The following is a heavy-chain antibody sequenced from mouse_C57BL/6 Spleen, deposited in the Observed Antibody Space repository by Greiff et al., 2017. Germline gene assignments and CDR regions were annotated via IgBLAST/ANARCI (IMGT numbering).Heavy chain of an antibody. J-gene: IGHJ1*03. D-gene: IGHD4-1*01. Sequence: DVMLVESGGGLVKPGGSLKLSCAASGFTFSSYAMSWVRQTPEKRLEWVATISDGGSYTYYPDNVKGRFTISRDNAKNNLYLQMSHLKSEDTAMYYCARGGWDWGYFDVWGTGTTVTVAS. CDR2: ISDGGSYT. CDR1: GFTFSSYA. V-gene: IGHV5-4*03. CDR3: ARGGWDWGYFDV.